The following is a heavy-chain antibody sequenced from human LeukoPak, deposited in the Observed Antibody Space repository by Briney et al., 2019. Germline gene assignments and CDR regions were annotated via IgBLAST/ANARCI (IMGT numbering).Heavy chain of an antibody. V-gene: IGHV3-11*01. CDR1: GFTFSDYF. J-gene: IGHJ4*02. CDR3: ARDRYCTTTRCSDY. D-gene: IGHD2-2*01. Sequence: GGSLRLSCAASGFTFSDYFMSWIRQAPGKGLEWISYMSSSGRIIYHADSVKGRFTISRDNAKNSLYLQMNSLRADDTAVYYCARDRYCTTTRCSDYWGQGTLVTVSS. CDR2: MSSSGRII.